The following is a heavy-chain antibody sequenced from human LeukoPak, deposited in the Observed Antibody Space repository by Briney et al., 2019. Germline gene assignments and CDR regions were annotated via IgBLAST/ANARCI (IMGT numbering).Heavy chain of an antibody. CDR3: ASALGAHYFDY. J-gene: IGHJ4*02. V-gene: IGHV3-7*05. CDR1: GFTFSNYW. CDR2: IKQDGSET. Sequence: GGSLSLSCAASGFTFSNYWMIWLRQAPGKGLEWVANIKQDGSETYYVDSVRGRFSISRDNAKNSLYLQMNSLRAEDTAVYYCASALGAHYFDYWGQGTLVTVSS. D-gene: IGHD1-26*01.